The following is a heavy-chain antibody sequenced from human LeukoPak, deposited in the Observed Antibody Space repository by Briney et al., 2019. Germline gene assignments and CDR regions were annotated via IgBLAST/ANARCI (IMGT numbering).Heavy chain of an antibody. Sequence: GGTLRLSCAASGFTFSSYGMSWVRQAPGEGLEWVSAISGSSGKTYYADSVKGRFTISRDISKNTLYLQMNSLRADDTAVYYCAKWGCSGGSCYPFDYWGQGTLVTVSS. CDR1: GFTFSSYG. CDR3: AKWGCSGGSCYPFDY. J-gene: IGHJ4*02. CDR2: ISGSSGKT. V-gene: IGHV3-23*01. D-gene: IGHD2-15*01.